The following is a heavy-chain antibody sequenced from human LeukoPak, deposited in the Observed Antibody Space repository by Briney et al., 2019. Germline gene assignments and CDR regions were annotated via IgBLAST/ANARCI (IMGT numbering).Heavy chain of an antibody. D-gene: IGHD6-19*01. CDR3: SKDTTYSSGCPDY. J-gene: IGHJ4*02. CDR2: ISGSGGST. CDR1: GSTFSNYA. Sequence: GGSLRLSCAASGSTFSNYAMSRIRQAPGKGLEWVSAISGSGGSTYHADSVKGRSTISRDNSKNTLYLQMNSLRAEDTAVYYCSKDTTYSSGCPDYWGQGTLVTVSS. V-gene: IGHV3-23*01.